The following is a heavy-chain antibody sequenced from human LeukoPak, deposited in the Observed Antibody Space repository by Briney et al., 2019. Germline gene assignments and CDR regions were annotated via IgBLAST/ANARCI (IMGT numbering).Heavy chain of an antibody. V-gene: IGHV2-70*11. D-gene: IGHD6-13*01. CDR1: GFSLSTSGMC. Sequence: RESGPALVKPTQTLTLTCTFSGFSLSTSGMCVGWIRQPPGKALEWLARIDWDDDKYYSTSLKTRLTISKDTSKNQVVLTMTNMDPVDTATYYCARSIAAAGPAFFDYWGQGTLVTVSS. CDR2: IDWDDDK. J-gene: IGHJ4*02. CDR3: ARSIAAAGPAFFDY.